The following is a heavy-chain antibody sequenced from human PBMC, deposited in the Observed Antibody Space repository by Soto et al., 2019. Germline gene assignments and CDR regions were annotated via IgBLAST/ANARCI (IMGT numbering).Heavy chain of an antibody. CDR2: IIPIFGTA. CDR3: ARVAAAGPAEYFQH. J-gene: IGHJ1*01. V-gene: IGHV1-69*13. CDR1: GGTFSSYA. Sequence: ASVKVSCKASGGTFSSYAISWVRQAPVQGLEWMGGIIPIFGTANYAQKLKGRVTITADESKSTAYMELSSLRSEDTAVYYCARVAAAGPAEYFQHWGQGTLVTLSS. D-gene: IGHD6-13*01.